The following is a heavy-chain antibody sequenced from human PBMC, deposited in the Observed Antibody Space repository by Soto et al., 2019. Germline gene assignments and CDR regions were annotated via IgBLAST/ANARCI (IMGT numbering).Heavy chain of an antibody. CDR2: ISDGGTTI. Sequence: EAELVESGGGLVQPGGSLTLSCAASGFIFSDYEVDWVHQAPGRGPEWISYISDGGTTIYYAASVKGRFTISRDDAKKSLYLHMNNLRVDDTAIYFCVKEYCTGGTCFDAFDLWGQRTVVTVSS. V-gene: IGHV3-48*03. J-gene: IGHJ3*01. CDR1: GFIFSDYE. CDR3: VKEYCTGGTCFDAFDL. D-gene: IGHD2-8*02.